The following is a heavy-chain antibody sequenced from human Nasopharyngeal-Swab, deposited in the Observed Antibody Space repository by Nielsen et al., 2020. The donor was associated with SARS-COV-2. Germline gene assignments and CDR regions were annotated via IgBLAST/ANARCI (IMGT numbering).Heavy chain of an antibody. CDR3: ARSDTAMGGAFDI. D-gene: IGHD5-18*01. J-gene: IGHJ3*02. V-gene: IGHV4-4*02. Sequence: GSLRLSCAVSGGSISSSNWWSWVRQPPGKGLEWIGEIYHSGSTNYNPSLKSRVTISVDKSKNQFSLKLSSVTAADTAVYYCARSDTAMGGAFDIWGQGTMVTVSS. CDR2: IYHSGST. CDR1: GGSISSSNW.